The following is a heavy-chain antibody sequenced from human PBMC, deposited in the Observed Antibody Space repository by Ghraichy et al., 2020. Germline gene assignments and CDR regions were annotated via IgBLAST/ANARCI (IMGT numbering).Heavy chain of an antibody. Sequence: GGSLRLSCAASGFAFGTYSMKWVRQAPGKGLEWVSSIDKSSTQKYYLDSVKGRFTISRDNARNSLFLQMNSLRAEDTAIYYCVRGINGYGDYWVQGALVTVSS. CDR1: GFAFGTYS. CDR2: IDKSSTQK. CDR3: VRGINGYGDY. V-gene: IGHV3-21*01. J-gene: IGHJ4*02. D-gene: IGHD2-8*01.